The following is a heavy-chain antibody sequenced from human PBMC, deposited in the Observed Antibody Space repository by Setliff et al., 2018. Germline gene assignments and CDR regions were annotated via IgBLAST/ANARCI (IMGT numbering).Heavy chain of an antibody. Sequence: PSETLSLTCTVSGGSISSGDYYWTWIRQPPGKGLEWIGFIYYSGNTFYNPSLKSRLTISVDTSKNLFSLKLSSVTAADTAVYYCARQLYYYGTPGYFDYWGQGTRITVSS. CDR1: GGSISSGDYY. V-gene: IGHV4-30-4*08. CDR2: IYYSGNT. J-gene: IGHJ4*02. D-gene: IGHD3-10*01. CDR3: ARQLYYYGTPGYFDY.